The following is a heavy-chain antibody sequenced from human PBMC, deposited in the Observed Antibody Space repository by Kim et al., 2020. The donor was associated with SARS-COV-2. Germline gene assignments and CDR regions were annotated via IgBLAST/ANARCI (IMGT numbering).Heavy chain of an antibody. V-gene: IGHV4-34*01. Sequence: SETLSLTCAVYGGSFSGYYWSWIRQPPGKGLEWIGEINHSGSTNYNPSLKSRVTISVDTSKNQFSLKLSSVTAADTAVYYCARAAYYYDSSGHTRYYGM. J-gene: IGHJ6*01. CDR1: GGSFSGYY. CDR2: INHSGST. D-gene: IGHD3-22*01. CDR3: ARAAYYYDSSGHTRYYGM.